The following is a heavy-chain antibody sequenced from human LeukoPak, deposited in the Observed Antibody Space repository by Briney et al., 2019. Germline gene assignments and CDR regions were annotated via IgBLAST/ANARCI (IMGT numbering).Heavy chain of an antibody. CDR1: GFTFSSYS. Sequence: GGSLRLSCAASGFTFSSYSMNWVRQAPGKGLEWVSSISSSGTYIYYADSVKGRFTISRDDARNSLSLQMNSLRAEDTAVYYCARSGIKMVRGVIIKSPYHMDVWGKGTTVTVSS. V-gene: IGHV3-21*01. CDR3: ARSGIKMVRGVIIKSPYHMDV. D-gene: IGHD3-10*01. CDR2: ISSSGTYI. J-gene: IGHJ6*03.